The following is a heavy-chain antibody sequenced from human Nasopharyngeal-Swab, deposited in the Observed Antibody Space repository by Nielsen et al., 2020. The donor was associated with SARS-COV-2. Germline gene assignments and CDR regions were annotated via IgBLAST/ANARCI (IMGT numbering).Heavy chain of an antibody. CDR1: GYTFTDYY. CDR2: INPNSGGT. J-gene: IGHJ6*03. CDR3: ARVSGYYYYMDV. V-gene: IGHV1-2*06. Sequence: ASVKVSCKASGYTFTDYYMHWVRQAPGQGLEWMGRINPNSGGTNYAQKFQGRVTMTRDTSISTAYMELSRLRSDDTAVYYCARVSGYYYYMDVWGKGTTVTVSS.